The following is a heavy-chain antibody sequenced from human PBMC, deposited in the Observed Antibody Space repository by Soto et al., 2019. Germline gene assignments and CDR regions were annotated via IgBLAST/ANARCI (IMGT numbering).Heavy chain of an antibody. J-gene: IGHJ5*02. V-gene: IGHV4-4*02. CDR2: IYHSGST. CDR3: ARVWTTVTNWFDP. Sequence: QVQLQESGPGLVKPSGTLSLTCAVSGGSISSSNWWSWVRQPPGKGLEWIGEIYHSGSTYYNPSLKSGVTISVDKSKNQFSLKRSCVTAADTAVYYCARVWTTVTNWFDPWGQGTLVTVSS. CDR1: GGSISSSNW. D-gene: IGHD4-17*01.